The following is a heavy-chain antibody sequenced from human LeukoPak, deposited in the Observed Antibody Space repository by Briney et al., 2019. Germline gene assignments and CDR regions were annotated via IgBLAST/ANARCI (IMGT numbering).Heavy chain of an antibody. CDR2: IYPGDSYT. D-gene: IGHD3-16*01. V-gene: IGHV5-51*01. CDR3: ARRLDHPFDY. J-gene: IGHJ4*02. CDR1: GYSFTSYW. Sequence: RESLKISFKGSGYSFTSYWIGWVGQMPGKGLEWMGIIYPGDSYTRYVPSFQGQGTISAEKSISTAYLPWRSLKASGTPIYYCARRLDHPFDYWGQGTLVTVSS.